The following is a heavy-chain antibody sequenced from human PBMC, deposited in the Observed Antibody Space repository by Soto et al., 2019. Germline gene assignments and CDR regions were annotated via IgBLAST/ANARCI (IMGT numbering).Heavy chain of an antibody. CDR1: GLTFTDYW. J-gene: IGHJ4*02. D-gene: IGHD1-26*01. CDR3: ASDRFRGTYYLRGVTYFFEE. CDR2: IKKDESEK. Sequence: GGSLRLSCVPYGLTFTDYWMSWVRQAPGKGLEWVANIKKDESEKNYLDSVKGRFTISRDNAKNSLYLQMNSLRAEDTAVYYCASDRFRGTYYLRGVTYFFEEWGQGAPVTVSS. V-gene: IGHV3-7*03.